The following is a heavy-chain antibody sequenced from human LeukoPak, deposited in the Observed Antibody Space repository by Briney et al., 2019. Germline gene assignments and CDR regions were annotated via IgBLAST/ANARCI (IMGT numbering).Heavy chain of an antibody. Sequence: PSETLSLTCTVSGGSISAYYWIWLRQPPGKGLEWLGYIHYSGTTNYYPSLKSRVTIRIDTSQNQFSLQLNSVPAADTAVYYCARFGTSSSRFFDQWGQGTLVTVSS. CDR1: GGSISAYY. J-gene: IGHJ4*02. CDR3: ARFGTSSSRFFDQ. CDR2: IHYSGTT. V-gene: IGHV4-59*01. D-gene: IGHD6-6*01.